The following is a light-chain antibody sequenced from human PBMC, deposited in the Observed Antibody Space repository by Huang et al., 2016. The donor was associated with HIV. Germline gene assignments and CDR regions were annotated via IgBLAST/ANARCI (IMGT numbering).Light chain of an antibody. V-gene: IGKV1D-8*01. J-gene: IGKJ1*01. CDR2: AAA. CDR3: QQYYSFPWT. CDR1: QVISRY. Sequence: VIWMTQSPSLLSASKGDRVTISCGMSQVISRYLAWYQQKPGKAPELLIYAAANLQSGVPSRYSGGGSGTDFTRTISCLQSEDFATYYCQQYYSFPWTFGQGTKVEIK.